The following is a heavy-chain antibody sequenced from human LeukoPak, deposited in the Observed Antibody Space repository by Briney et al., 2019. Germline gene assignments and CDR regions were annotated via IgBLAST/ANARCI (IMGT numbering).Heavy chain of an antibody. Sequence: GGSLRLSCAASGFTFNKYGMHWVRQAPGKGPEWVAFIRYDGSNKYYADSVKGRFTISRDNSQNTLYLQMNSLRAEDTAVYYCARDYDFWSGYYDYWGQGTLVTVSS. CDR3: ARDYDFWSGYYDY. D-gene: IGHD3-3*01. J-gene: IGHJ4*02. CDR1: GFTFNKYG. CDR2: IRYDGSNK. V-gene: IGHV3-30*02.